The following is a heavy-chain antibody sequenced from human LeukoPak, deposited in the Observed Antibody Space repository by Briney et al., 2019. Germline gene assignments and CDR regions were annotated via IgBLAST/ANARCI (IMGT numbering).Heavy chain of an antibody. Sequence: PGRSLRLSCAASGFTFSSYAMHWVRQAPGKGLEWVAVISYDGSNKYYADSVKGRFTISRDNSKNTLYLQMNSLRAEDTAVYYCARTPYYYDSSGYPAAYYFDYWGQGTLVTVSS. CDR3: ARTPYYYDSSGYPAAYYFDY. CDR1: GFTFSSYA. CDR2: ISYDGSNK. D-gene: IGHD3-22*01. J-gene: IGHJ4*02. V-gene: IGHV3-30-3*01.